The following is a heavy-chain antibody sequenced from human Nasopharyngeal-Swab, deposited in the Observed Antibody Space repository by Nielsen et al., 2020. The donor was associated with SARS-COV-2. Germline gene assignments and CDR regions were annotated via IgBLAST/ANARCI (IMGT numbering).Heavy chain of an antibody. V-gene: IGHV3-23*01. Sequence: GESLTISCAASGFTFSNYAMTWVRQAPGRGLEWVSSISGSGAHTYYADSVKGRFTISRDNSKNTVFLQMNSLRAEDTALFFCAKDGGGWLTSGWYYFDYWGQGSLVTVSS. CDR3: AKDGGGWLTSGWYYFDY. D-gene: IGHD6-19*01. CDR1: GFTFSNYA. J-gene: IGHJ4*02. CDR2: ISGSGAHT.